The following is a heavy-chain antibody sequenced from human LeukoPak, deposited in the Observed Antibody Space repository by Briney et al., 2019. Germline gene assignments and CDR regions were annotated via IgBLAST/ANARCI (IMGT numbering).Heavy chain of an antibody. Sequence: SETLSLTCTVSGYSISSAYYWGWIRQPPGTGLEWIGSIFHSGSTYYNPSLKSRVTISVDTSKNQFSLKLSSVTAADTAMYYCARPSGSWXLXAFDIWGQGTMVTVSA. CDR1: GYSISSAYY. V-gene: IGHV4-38-2*02. CDR2: IFHSGST. CDR3: ARPSGSWXLXAFDI. D-gene: IGHD6-13*01. J-gene: IGHJ3*02.